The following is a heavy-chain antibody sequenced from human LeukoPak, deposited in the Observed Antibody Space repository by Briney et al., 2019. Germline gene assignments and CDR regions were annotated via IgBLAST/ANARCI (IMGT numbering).Heavy chain of an antibody. D-gene: IGHD3-22*01. V-gene: IGHV1-69*13. CDR1: GGTFISYA. CDR3: ARARVVVVTPTYYFDY. CDR2: IIPIFGTA. Sequence: ASVKVSCKASGGTFISYAISWVRQAPGQGLEWMGGIIPIFGTANYAQKFQGRVTITADESTSTAYMELSSLRSEDTAVYYCARARVVVVTPTYYFDYWGQGTLVTVSS. J-gene: IGHJ4*02.